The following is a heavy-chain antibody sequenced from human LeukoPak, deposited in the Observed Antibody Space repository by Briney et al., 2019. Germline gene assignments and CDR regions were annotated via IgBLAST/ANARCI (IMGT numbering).Heavy chain of an antibody. D-gene: IGHD6-19*01. CDR1: GFTFSSYG. CDR2: IRYDGSNK. Sequence: PGGSLRLSCAASGFTFSSYGMHWVRQAPGKGLEWVAFIRYDGSNKYYADSVKGRFTISRDNSKNTLYLQMNSLRAEDAAVYYCAKVRIAVAGSNAFDIWGQGTMVTVSS. J-gene: IGHJ3*02. CDR3: AKVRIAVAGSNAFDI. V-gene: IGHV3-30*02.